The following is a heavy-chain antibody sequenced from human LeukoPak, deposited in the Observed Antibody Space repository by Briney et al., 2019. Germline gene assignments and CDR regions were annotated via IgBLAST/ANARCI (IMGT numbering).Heavy chain of an antibody. J-gene: IGHJ4*02. V-gene: IGHV3-9*01. Sequence: GGSLRLSCAASGFTFDDYAMHWVRQAPGKGLEWVSGISWNSGSIGYADSVKGRFTISRDNAKNSLYLQMNSLRAEDTALYYCAKSGIAAAGRHFDYWGQGTLVTVSS. CDR3: AKSGIAAAGRHFDY. CDR2: ISWNSGSI. CDR1: GFTFDDYA. D-gene: IGHD6-13*01.